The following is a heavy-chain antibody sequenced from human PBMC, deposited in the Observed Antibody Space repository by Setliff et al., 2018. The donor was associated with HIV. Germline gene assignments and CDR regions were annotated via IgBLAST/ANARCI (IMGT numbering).Heavy chain of an antibody. V-gene: IGHV7-4-1*01. J-gene: IGHJ6*03. Sequence: ASVKVSCKASGYSLTSYSINWVRQAPGQGLEWMGYINTNTGNPTYAQGFTGRFVFSVDTPVSTAYLQIFSLKAEDTAVYYCTRDHTPPPNYDFWSVQLDLRNIFYYMDVWGTGSPVTVSS. D-gene: IGHD3-3*01. CDR2: INTNTGNP. CDR3: TRDHTPPPNYDFWSVQLDLRNIFYYMDV. CDR1: GYSLTSYS.